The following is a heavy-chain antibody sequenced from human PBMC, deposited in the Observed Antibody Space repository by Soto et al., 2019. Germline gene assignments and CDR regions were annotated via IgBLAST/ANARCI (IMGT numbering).Heavy chain of an antibody. CDR2: INAGNGNT. J-gene: IGHJ3*02. D-gene: IGHD3-3*01. CDR3: ARVEDDFWSEGAFDI. Sequence: GASVKVSCKASGYTFTSYAMHWVRQAPGQRLEWMGWINAGNGNTKYSQKFQGRVTITRDTSASTAYMELSSLRSEDTAVYYCARVEDDFWSEGAFDIWGQGTMVTVSS. V-gene: IGHV1-3*01. CDR1: GYTFTSYA.